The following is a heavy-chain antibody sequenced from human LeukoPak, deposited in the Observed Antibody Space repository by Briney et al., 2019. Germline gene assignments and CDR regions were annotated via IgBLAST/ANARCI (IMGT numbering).Heavy chain of an antibody. Sequence: GASVKVSCKASGGTFSSYAISWVRQAPGQGLEWMGGIIPIFGTANYAQKFQGRVTITTDESTSTAYMELSSLRSEDTAVYYCARARYSSSPLRGYYYYMDVWGKGTTVTVSS. CDR3: ARARYSSSPLRGYYYYMDV. D-gene: IGHD6-6*01. CDR2: IIPIFGTA. CDR1: GGTFSSYA. V-gene: IGHV1-69*05. J-gene: IGHJ6*03.